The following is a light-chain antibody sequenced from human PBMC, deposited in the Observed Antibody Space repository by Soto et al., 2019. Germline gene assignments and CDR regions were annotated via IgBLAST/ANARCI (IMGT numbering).Light chain of an antibody. V-gene: IGLV2-14*03. J-gene: IGLJ1*01. CDR3: SSYTGSSYV. Sequence: QSALTQPASVSGSPKQSITISCTGTSSDIGTYNSVSWYQQHPGKAPKLMIYDVSNRPSGISTRFSGSKSGNTASLTISGLQPEDEADYYCSSYTGSSYVFGAGTKVTVL. CDR2: DVS. CDR1: SSDIGTYNS.